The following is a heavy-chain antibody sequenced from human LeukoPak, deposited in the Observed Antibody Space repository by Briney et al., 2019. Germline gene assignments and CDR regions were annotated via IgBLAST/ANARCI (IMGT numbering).Heavy chain of an antibody. CDR1: GDSISSYY. Sequence: SETLSLTCTVSGDSISSYYWSWIRQPPGKGLEWIGYIYYSGSTNYNPSLKSRVTISVDTSKNQFSLKLSSVTAADTAVYYCARSGVRYSSSWYLVYWGQGTLVTVSS. CDR3: ARSGVRYSSSWYLVY. J-gene: IGHJ4*02. V-gene: IGHV4-59*01. D-gene: IGHD6-13*01. CDR2: IYYSGST.